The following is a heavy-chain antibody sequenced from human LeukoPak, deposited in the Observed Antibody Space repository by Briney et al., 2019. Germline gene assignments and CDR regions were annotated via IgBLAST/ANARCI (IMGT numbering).Heavy chain of an antibody. D-gene: IGHD1-1*01. J-gene: IGHJ5*02. CDR2: ITSETDGGTT. CDR3: SQLYRSDP. V-gene: IGHV3-15*01. Sequence: GRSLSLSCAASVLTPTRACMHGVRHAPGRGEGGGGLITSETDGGTTAYASPVRGRFTISRAASKNTLYLQMNSLKIDDTAVYYCSQLYRSDPWGQGTLVTVSS. CDR1: VLTPTRAC.